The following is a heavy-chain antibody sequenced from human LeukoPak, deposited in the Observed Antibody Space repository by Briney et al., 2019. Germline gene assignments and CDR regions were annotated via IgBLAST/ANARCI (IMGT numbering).Heavy chain of an antibody. CDR3: ARAKFGDFDY. CDR2: INQGGNVK. V-gene: IGHV3-7*05. D-gene: IGHD3-16*01. CDR1: GFTFSSYW. J-gene: IGHJ4*02. Sequence: GGSLRLSCTASGFTFSSYWMSWVRQAPGKGLEWVANINQGGNVKYYVDSVKGRFTISRDNAKNSLYLQMNSLRADDTVVYYCARAKFGDFDYWGQGALVTVSS.